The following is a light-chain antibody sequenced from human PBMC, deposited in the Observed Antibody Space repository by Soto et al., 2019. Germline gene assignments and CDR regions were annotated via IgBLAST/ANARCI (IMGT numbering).Light chain of an antibody. Sequence: EIVLTQSPGTLSLSPGERATLSCRASESVSSTSLAWYQQKPGQAPRLLMYGVSSRATGIPDRFSGSGSGTDFALTINILEPFFFNDTATTEIYT. CDR2: GVS. CDR1: ESVSSTS. J-gene: IGKJ2*01. V-gene: IGKV3-20*01. CDR3: TEIYT.